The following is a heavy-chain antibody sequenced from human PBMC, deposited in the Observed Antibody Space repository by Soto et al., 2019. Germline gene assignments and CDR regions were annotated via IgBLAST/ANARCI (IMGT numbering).Heavy chain of an antibody. CDR2: INGDANSI. Sequence: GGSLRLSCAASGFTFSSYWMHWVRQTPGKGLVWVSRINGDANSITYADSVKGRFTISRDNAKNTLYLQMNSLRAEDTAVYYCARDLVSAVNWFDPWGQGTLVTVSS. D-gene: IGHD4-17*01. CDR3: ARDLVSAVNWFDP. V-gene: IGHV3-74*01. CDR1: GFTFSSYW. J-gene: IGHJ5*02.